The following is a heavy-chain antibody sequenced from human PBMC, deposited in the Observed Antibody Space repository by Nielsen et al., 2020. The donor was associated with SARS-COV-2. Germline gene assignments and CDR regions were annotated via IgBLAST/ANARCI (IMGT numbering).Heavy chain of an antibody. D-gene: IGHD4-17*01. CDR2: TYYRSKWYN. J-gene: IGHJ6*03. V-gene: IGHV6-1*01. CDR3: ARARGAYGDYYYYYYTDV. Sequence: SQTLSLTCAISGDSVSSSSAAWNWIRQSPSRGLEWPGRTYYRSKWYNDYAVSVKSRITINPDTSKNQFSLHLNSVTPEDTAVYYCARARGAYGDYYYYYYTDVWGKGTTVTVSS. CDR1: GDSVSSSSAA.